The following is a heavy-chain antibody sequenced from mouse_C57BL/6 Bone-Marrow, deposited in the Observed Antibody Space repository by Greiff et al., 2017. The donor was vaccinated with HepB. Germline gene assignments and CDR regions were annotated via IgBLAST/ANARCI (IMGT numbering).Heavy chain of an antibody. CDR1: GYTFTSYW. Sequence: QVQLKQSGAELVKPGASVKMSCKASGYTFTSYWITWVKQRPGQGLEWIGDIYPGSGSTNYNEKFKSKATLTVDTSSSTAYMQLSSLTSEDSAVYYCARGPTVVEDYAMDYWGQGTSVTVSS. CDR2: IYPGSGST. V-gene: IGHV1-55*01. CDR3: ARGPTVVEDYAMDY. D-gene: IGHD1-1*01. J-gene: IGHJ4*01.